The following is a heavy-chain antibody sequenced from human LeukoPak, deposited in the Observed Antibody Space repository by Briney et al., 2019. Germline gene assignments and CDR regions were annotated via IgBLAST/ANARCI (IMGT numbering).Heavy chain of an antibody. CDR3: AKGLVMYYYGSGEIYGMDV. CDR2: ISGSGGST. D-gene: IGHD3-10*01. CDR1: GFTFSSYA. V-gene: IGHV3-23*01. Sequence: PGGSLRLSCAASGFTFSSYAMSWVRQAPGKGLEWVLAISGSGGSTYYADSVKGRFTISRDNSKNTLYLQMNSLRAEDTAVYYCAKGLVMYYYGSGEIYGMDVWGQGTTVTVSS. J-gene: IGHJ6*02.